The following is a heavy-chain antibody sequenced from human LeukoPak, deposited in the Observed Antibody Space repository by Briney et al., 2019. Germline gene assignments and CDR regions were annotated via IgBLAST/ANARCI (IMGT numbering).Heavy chain of an antibody. V-gene: IGHV1-18*01. D-gene: IGHD5-18*01. CDR1: GYTFTSYG. J-gene: IGHJ6*02. Sequence: GASVKVSCKASGYTFTSYGISWVRQAPGQGLEWMGWISGNNGNTNYAQKLQGRVTMTTDTSTSTAYMELRSLRSDDTAVYYCARYSYGYPYYYGMDVWSQGTTVTVSS. CDR3: ARYSYGYPYYYGMDV. CDR2: ISGNNGNT.